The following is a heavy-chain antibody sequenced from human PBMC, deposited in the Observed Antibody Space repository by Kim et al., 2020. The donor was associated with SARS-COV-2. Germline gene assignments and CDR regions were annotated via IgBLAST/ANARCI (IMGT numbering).Heavy chain of an antibody. CDR1: GFTFSDYA. Sequence: GGSLRLSCAASGFTFSDYAMHWVRQAPGKGLEWMAVITHDGSKAYYADSVKGRFTISRDNSRNTLSLQMNSLRGEDTAVYSCVKDREYCSGGTCYNGSLDHWGQGTLGTVSS. J-gene: IGHJ4*02. D-gene: IGHD2-15*01. CDR3: VKDREYCSGGTCYNGSLDH. V-gene: IGHV3-30*18. CDR2: ITHDGSKA.